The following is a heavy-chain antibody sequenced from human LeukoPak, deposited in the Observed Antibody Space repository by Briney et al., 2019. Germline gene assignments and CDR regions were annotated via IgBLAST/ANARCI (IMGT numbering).Heavy chain of an antibody. Sequence: SETLSLTCAVSGGSISSSNWWSWVRQPPGKGLEWIGEIYHSGSTNYNPSLKSRVTTSVDKSKNQFSLKLSSVTAADTAVYYCARDLRFGIWYYFDYWGQGTLVTVSS. CDR2: IYHSGST. CDR1: GGSISSSNW. V-gene: IGHV4-4*02. D-gene: IGHD2/OR15-2a*01. J-gene: IGHJ4*02. CDR3: ARDLRFGIWYYFDY.